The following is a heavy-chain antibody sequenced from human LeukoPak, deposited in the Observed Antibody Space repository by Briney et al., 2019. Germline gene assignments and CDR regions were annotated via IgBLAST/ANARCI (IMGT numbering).Heavy chain of an antibody. CDR2: INHSGST. V-gene: IGHV4-34*01. D-gene: IGHD3-10*01. CDR1: GGSFSGCY. Sequence: SETLSLTCAVYGGSFSGCYWSWIRQPPGKGLEWIGEINHSGSTNYNPSLKSRVTISVDTSKNQFSLKLSSVTAADTAVYYCARGRITMVRGVIKAVSADFDYWGQGTLVTVSS. CDR3: ARGRITMVRGVIKAVSADFDY. J-gene: IGHJ4*02.